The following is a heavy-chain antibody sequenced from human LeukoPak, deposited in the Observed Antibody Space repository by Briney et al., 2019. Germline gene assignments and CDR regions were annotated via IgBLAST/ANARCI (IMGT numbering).Heavy chain of an antibody. CDR3: AREEWELPHAFDI. CDR2: IWYDGSNK. CDR1: GFTFSSYG. J-gene: IGHJ3*02. D-gene: IGHD1-26*01. Sequence: GRSLRLSCAASGFTFSSYGMHWVRQAPGKGLEWVAVIWYDGSNKYYADSVKGRFTISRDNSKNTLYLQMNSLRAEDTAVYYRAREEWELPHAFDIWGQGTMVTVSS. V-gene: IGHV3-33*01.